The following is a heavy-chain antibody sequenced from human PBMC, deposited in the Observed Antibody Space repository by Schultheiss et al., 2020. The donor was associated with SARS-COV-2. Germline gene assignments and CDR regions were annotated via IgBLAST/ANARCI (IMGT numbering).Heavy chain of an antibody. CDR2: IYYSGST. CDR3: ARYFGSEIDA. J-gene: IGHJ5*02. Sequence: SETPSLTCTVSGGSISSSSYYWGWIRQPPGKGLEWIGSIYYSGSTYYNPSLKSRVTISVDMSNNQFSLKLTSVTTADTAVYYCARYFGSEIDAWGQGTLVTVSS. CDR1: GGSISSSSYY. D-gene: IGHD3-9*01. V-gene: IGHV4-39*07.